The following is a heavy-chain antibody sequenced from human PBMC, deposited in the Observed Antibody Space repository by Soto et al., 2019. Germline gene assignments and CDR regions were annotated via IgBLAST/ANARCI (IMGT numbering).Heavy chain of an antibody. V-gene: IGHV3-30*18. J-gene: IGHJ6*02. CDR2: ISYDGSNK. CDR3: AKAGEQDYYGMDV. CDR1: GFTFSSYG. D-gene: IGHD2-21*01. Sequence: QVQLVESGGGVVQPGRSLRLSCAASGFTFSSYGMHWVRQAPDKGLEWVAVISYDGSNKYYADSVKGRFTISRDNSKNTLYLQMNSLRAEDTAVYYCAKAGEQDYYGMDVWGQGTTVTVSS.